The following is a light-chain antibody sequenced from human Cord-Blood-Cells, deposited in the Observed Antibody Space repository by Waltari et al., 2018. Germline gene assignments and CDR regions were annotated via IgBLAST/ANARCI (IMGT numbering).Light chain of an antibody. CDR2: KAS. Sequence: DIQMTQSPSTLSASVRDRVTIPCRASQSISSWLASYQQKPGKAPKLLIYKASSLESGVPSRFSGSGSGTEFTLTISSLQPDDFATYYCQQYNSYWTFGQGTKVEIK. J-gene: IGKJ1*01. CDR1: QSISSW. CDR3: QQYNSYWT. V-gene: IGKV1-5*03.